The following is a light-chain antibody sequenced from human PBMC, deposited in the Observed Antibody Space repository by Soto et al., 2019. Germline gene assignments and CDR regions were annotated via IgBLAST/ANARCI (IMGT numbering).Light chain of an antibody. CDR1: QGISSY. Sequence: AIRMTQSPSSLSASTGDRVTITCRASQGISSYLAWYQQKPGKAPKLLIYAASTLQSGVPSRFSGSGSGTDFTLTISCLQPEDFATYYCQQYYSYPPSTFGQGTKV. CDR2: AAS. CDR3: QQYYSYPPST. V-gene: IGKV1-8*01. J-gene: IGKJ1*01.